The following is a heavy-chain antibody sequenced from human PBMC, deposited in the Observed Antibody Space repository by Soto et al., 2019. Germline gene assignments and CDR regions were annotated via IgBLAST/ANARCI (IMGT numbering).Heavy chain of an antibody. V-gene: IGHV1-2*04. J-gene: IGHJ5*02. D-gene: IGHD2-21*02. CDR3: ARGVVRTGVTAIPWWFDP. Sequence: ASVKVSCKASGYTFTGYYMHWVRQAPGQGLEWMGWINPNSGGTNYAQKFQGWVTMTRDTSISTAYMELSRLRSDDTAVYYCARGVVRTGVTAIPWWFDPWGQGTLVTVSS. CDR1: GYTFTGYY. CDR2: INPNSGGT.